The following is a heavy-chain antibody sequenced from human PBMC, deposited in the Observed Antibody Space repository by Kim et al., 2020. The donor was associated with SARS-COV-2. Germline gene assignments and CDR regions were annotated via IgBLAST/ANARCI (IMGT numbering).Heavy chain of an antibody. CDR3: TTVSMR. Sequence: GGSLRLSCAVSGIPFSNAWFNWVRQSPGKGLEWVGRIKSETDRGTADLAAPVKGRFAISRDDSKNTLYLLMNNVKTDDSAVYYCTTVSMRWGQGTLVTVS. V-gene: IGHV3-15*01. J-gene: IGHJ4*02. D-gene: IGHD2-2*01. CDR1: GIPFSNAW. CDR2: IKSETDRGTA.